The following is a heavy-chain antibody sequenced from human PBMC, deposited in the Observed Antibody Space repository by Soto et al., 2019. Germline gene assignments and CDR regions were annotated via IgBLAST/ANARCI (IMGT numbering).Heavy chain of an antibody. CDR1: GGSISSYY. V-gene: IGHV4-59*01. CDR3: ARAPSAGYPSVRNFDY. CDR2: IYYSGST. Sequence: SETLSLTCTVSGGSISSYYWSWIRQPPGKGLEWIGYIYYSGSTNYNPSLKSRVTISVDTSKNQFSLKLSSVTAADTAVYYCARAPSAGYPSVRNFDYWGQGTLVTVSS. D-gene: IGHD3-10*02. J-gene: IGHJ4*02.